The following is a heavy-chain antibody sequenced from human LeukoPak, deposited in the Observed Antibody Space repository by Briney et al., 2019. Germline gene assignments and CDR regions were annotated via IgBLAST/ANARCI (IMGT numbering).Heavy chain of an antibody. CDR3: ARAETLTTGGFEY. V-gene: IGHV3-21*01. CDR2: ISSSSSYI. CDR1: GFTFSSYS. D-gene: IGHD4-17*01. J-gene: IGHJ4*02. Sequence: GGSLRLSCAASGFTFSSYSMNWVRQAPGKGLEWVSSISSSSSYIYYADSVKGRFTISRDNAKNSLYLQMNSLRAEDTAVYYCARAETLTTGGFEYWGQGTLVTVSS.